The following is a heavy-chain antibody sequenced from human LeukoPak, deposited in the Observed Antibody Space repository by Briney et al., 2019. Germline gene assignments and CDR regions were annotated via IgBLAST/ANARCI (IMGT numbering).Heavy chain of an antibody. CDR2: IKQDGSEK. CDR3: AATRQQLVDSRPLDY. J-gene: IGHJ4*02. CDR1: GFTFSDYY. D-gene: IGHD6-13*01. V-gene: IGHV3-7*01. Sequence: GGSLRLSCAASGFTFSDYYMSWIRQAPGKGLEWVANIKQDGSEKYYVDSVKGRFTISRDNAKNSLYLRMNSLRAEDTAVYYCAATRQQLVDSRPLDYWGQGTLVTVSS.